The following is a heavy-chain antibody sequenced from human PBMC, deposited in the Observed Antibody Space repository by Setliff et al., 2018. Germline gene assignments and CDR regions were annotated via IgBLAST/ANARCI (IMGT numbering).Heavy chain of an antibody. CDR1: GGTFSGYA. CDR2: ITPIFETA. CDR3: ARDSVTLAQLERRGGWHYFRMDV. V-gene: IGHV1-69*06. Sequence: SVKVSCKASGGTFSGYAFSWVRQAPGQGLEWMGGITPIFETAHYAEKFRGRVTITADKSTSTVHMELSSLISADSAVYFCARDSVTLAQLERRGGWHYFRMDVWGQGTTVTVSS. D-gene: IGHD1-1*01. J-gene: IGHJ6*02.